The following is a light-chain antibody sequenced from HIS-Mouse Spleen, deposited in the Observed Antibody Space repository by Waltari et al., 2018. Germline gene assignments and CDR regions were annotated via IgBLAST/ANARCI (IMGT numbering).Light chain of an antibody. V-gene: IGLV2-14*03. CDR2: DVS. CDR3: SSYTSSSTWV. Sequence: QSALTQPASVSGSPGQSITISCTGTSSDVGGYNYVSWYQQHPGKTPKLMIYDVSNRPSGVSNRLSRSKSGNTASLTISGLQAEDEADYYCSSYTSSSTWVFGGGTKLTVL. CDR1: SSDVGGYNY. J-gene: IGLJ3*02.